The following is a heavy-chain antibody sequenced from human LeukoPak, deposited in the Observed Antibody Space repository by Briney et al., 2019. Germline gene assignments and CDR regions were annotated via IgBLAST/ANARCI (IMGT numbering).Heavy chain of an antibody. CDR2: ISNSGGST. D-gene: IGHD5-24*01. CDR1: GFTFSSYG. CDR3: AKLEMASHSGY. V-gene: IGHV3-23*01. J-gene: IGHJ4*02. Sequence: GGSLRLSCAASGFTFSSYGMSWVRQAPGKGLEWVSAISNSGGSTSYADSVKGRFTITRDNSKNTLYLQMNSLRAEDTAIYYCAKLEMASHSGYWGQGTLVTVSS.